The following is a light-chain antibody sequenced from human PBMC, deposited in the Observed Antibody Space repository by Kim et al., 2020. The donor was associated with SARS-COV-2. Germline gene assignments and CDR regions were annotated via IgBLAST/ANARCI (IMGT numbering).Light chain of an antibody. V-gene: IGKV3-20*01. CDR3: QQYTITART. CDR2: GAS. Sequence: EIVLTQPPGTLSLSPGERAALSCRASQSVSDNYLAWYQQRPGQAPRLLIYGASTRATGIPDRFSGSGSGTDFTLTISRLEHEDFAVYYCQQYTITARTFGQGTKVDIK. J-gene: IGKJ1*01. CDR1: QSVSDNY.